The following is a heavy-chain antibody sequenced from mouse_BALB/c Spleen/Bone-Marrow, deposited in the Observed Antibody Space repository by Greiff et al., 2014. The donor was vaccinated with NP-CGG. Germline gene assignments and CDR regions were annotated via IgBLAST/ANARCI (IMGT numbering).Heavy chain of an antibody. Sequence: VQLQQSGGGLVKPGGSLKLSCGASGFAFSSYDMSWVCPTPEKRLGWVAYISSGGGSTYYSDTVKGRFTISRDNAKNTLYLQMSSLKSEDTAMYYCARQILRGFAYWGQGTLVTVSA. CDR2: ISSGGGST. D-gene: IGHD1-1*01. V-gene: IGHV5-12-1*01. CDR3: ARQILRGFAY. CDR1: GFAFSSYD. J-gene: IGHJ3*01.